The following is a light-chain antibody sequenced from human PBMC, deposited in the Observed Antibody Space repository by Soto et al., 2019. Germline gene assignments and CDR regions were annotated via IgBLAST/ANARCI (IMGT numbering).Light chain of an antibody. J-gene: IGKJ2*01. V-gene: IGKV1-39*01. CDR1: QSISND. CDR2: AAS. Sequence: DIQMTQSPSSLSASVGDTVTITCRASQSISNDLYWYQQKPGKAPKLLIYAASTLQGGVPSRFSGSGSGTDFTLTISSLQPEDFATYYCQQSYSTPPYPFGQGTRLEIK. CDR3: QQSYSTPPYP.